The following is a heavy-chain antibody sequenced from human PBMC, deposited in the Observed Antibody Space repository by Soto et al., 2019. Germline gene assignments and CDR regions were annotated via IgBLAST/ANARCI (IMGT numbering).Heavy chain of an antibody. D-gene: IGHD6-13*01. CDR3: ARGGGIAAASYRYGMDV. CDR2: IYTSGST. V-gene: IGHV4-4*07. J-gene: IGHJ6*02. Sequence: QVQLQSSGPGLVKPSDTLSLTCTVSGCSISSYYWSWIRQPAGKGLEWIGRIYTSGSTNYHPSLKSRVTMSVATSKSEFSLKLSAVTSADTAVYSCARGGGIAAASYRYGMDVWGQGTTVTVSS. CDR1: GCSISSYY.